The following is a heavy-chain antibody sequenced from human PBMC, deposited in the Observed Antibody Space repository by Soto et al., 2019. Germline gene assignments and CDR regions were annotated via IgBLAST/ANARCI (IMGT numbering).Heavy chain of an antibody. D-gene: IGHD1-26*01. CDR1: GFTFNSYG. J-gene: IGHJ6*02. V-gene: IGHV3-30*03. CDR3: ARTRSAWSDFHYYSLDV. CDR2: ISYDSTKT. Sequence: QVKLVESGGGVVQPGRSLRLSCAASGFTFNSYGMHWVRQGPGNGLEWVAFISYDSTKTYYADSVKGRFTISRDNSNSALYVQMNSLTSEDTAVYYCARTRSAWSDFHYYSLDVWGQGTTVTVSS.